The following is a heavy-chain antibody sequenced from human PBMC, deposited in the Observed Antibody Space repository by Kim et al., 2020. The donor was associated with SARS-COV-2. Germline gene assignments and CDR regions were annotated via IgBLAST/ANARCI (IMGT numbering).Heavy chain of an antibody. D-gene: IGHD2-15*01. CDR3: AKDSDIVVVVAPSYYFDY. Sequence: KGRFTISRDNSKNTLYLQMNSLRAEDTAVYYCAKDSDIVVVVAPSYYFDYWGQGTLVTVSS. J-gene: IGHJ4*02. V-gene: IGHV3-30*02.